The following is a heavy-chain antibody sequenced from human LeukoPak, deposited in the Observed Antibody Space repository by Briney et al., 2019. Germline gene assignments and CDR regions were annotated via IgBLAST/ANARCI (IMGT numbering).Heavy chain of an antibody. V-gene: IGHV3-33*01. CDR2: IWYDGSNK. CDR3: ARDRGEVAPAAGDY. D-gene: IGHD2-2*01. CDR1: GFTFSSYG. J-gene: IGHJ4*02. Sequence: GGSLRLSCAASGFTFSSYGMHWVRQAPGKGLEWVAVIWYDGSNKYYADSVKGRFTISRDNSKNTLYLQMNSLRAEDTAVYYCARDRGEVAPAAGDYWGQGTLVTVSS.